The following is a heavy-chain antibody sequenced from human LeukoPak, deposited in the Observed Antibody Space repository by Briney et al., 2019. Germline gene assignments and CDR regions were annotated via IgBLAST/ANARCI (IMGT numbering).Heavy chain of an antibody. D-gene: IGHD2-2*01. V-gene: IGHV4-30-4*01. CDR2: ICYSGST. CDR1: TCSINSGDYY. J-gene: IGHJ5*02. Sequence: SETLSLNSTVSTCSINSGDYYWNWIRQPPGKGLERIGYICYSGSTYYNQSLKTRVSISVDTSTNQFSLQLSSLTAADTAVYYCARDSAQPKRIYQLSSGGWFDPWGQGYLVTVST. CDR3: ARDSAQPKRIYQLSSGGWFDP.